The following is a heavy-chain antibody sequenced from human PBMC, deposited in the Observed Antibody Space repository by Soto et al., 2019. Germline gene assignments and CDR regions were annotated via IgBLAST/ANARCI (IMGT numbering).Heavy chain of an antibody. CDR1: GFTFSSYS. V-gene: IGHV3-48*01. Sequence: EVQLVESGGGLVQPGGSLRLSCAASGFTFSSYSMNWVRQAPGKGLEWVSYISSSSSTIYYADSVKGRFTISRDNAKNSLYLQMNSLRAEDTAVYYCARDDFVRYCSSTSCYGANWFDPWGQGTLVTVSS. J-gene: IGHJ5*02. D-gene: IGHD2-2*01. CDR2: ISSSSSTI. CDR3: ARDDFVRYCSSTSCYGANWFDP.